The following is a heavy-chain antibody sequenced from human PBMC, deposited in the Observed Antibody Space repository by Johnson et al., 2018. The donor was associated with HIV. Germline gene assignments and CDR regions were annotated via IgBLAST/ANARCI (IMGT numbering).Heavy chain of an antibody. CDR1: GFTFSSYA. Sequence: QMQLVESGGGVVQPGRSLRLSCAASGFTFSSYAMHWVRQAPGKGLEWVAVISYDGSNKYYADSVKGRFTISRDNSKNTLHLQMNSLRAEDTAVYYCARGGSSTSLDAFDIWGQGTMVTVSS. D-gene: IGHD2-2*01. CDR2: ISYDGSNK. V-gene: IGHV3-30-3*01. CDR3: ARGGSSTSLDAFDI. J-gene: IGHJ3*02.